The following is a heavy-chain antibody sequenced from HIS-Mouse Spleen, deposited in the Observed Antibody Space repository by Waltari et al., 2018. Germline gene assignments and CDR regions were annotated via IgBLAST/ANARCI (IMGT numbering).Heavy chain of an antibody. Sequence: QVQLVESGGGVVQPGRSLRLSCAASGFPFSCYAMHWVRQAPGKGLEWVAVIAYDGSNKYYADSVKGRFTISRDNSKNTLYLQMNSLRAEDTAVYYCARRRSYFDYWGQGTLVTVSS. J-gene: IGHJ4*02. CDR2: IAYDGSNK. CDR3: ARRRSYFDY. CDR1: GFPFSCYA. V-gene: IGHV3-30-3*01.